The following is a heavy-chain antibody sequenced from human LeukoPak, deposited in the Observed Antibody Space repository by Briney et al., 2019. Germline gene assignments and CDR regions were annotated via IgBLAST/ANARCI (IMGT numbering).Heavy chain of an antibody. CDR3: ARVPSSGWNYDY. CDR1: GYTFTGYY. CDR2: INPNSGGT. Sequence: ASVKVSCKASGYTFTGYYMHWVRQAPGQGLEWMGWINPNSGGTNYAQKFQGRVTMTRDTSIITAYMELSRLRSDDTAVYYCARVPSSGWNYDYWGQGTLVTVSS. D-gene: IGHD6-19*01. V-gene: IGHV1-2*02. J-gene: IGHJ4*02.